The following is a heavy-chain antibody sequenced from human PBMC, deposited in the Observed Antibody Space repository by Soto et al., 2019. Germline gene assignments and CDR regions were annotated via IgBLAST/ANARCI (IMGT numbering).Heavy chain of an antibody. CDR2: ILYSGTT. V-gene: IGHV4-30-4*01. J-gene: IGHJ4*02. Sequence: QVQLQESGPGLVKPSQTLSLTCTVSGGSISSGDYYWSWIRQPPGKDLEWIGYILYSGTTNHNPSLESRLTISVDTSNNQFSLKLTSVTAADTAVYYCARNGELDYWGRGTLVTVSS. CDR1: GGSISSGDYY. D-gene: IGHD2-8*01. CDR3: ARNGELDY.